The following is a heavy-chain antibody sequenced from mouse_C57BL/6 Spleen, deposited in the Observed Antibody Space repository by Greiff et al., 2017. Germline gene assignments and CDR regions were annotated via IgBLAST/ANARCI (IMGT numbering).Heavy chain of an antibody. D-gene: IGHD2-5*01. V-gene: IGHV1-15*01. Sequence: QVQLQQSGAELVRPGASVTLSCKASGYTFTDYEMHWVKQTPVHGLEWIGAIDPDTGGTAYNQKFKGKAILTADKSSSTAYMELRSLTSEDSAVYYCTRSHYSNYGWFADWGQGTLVTVSA. CDR1: GYTFTDYE. CDR3: TRSHYSNYGWFAD. CDR2: IDPDTGGT. J-gene: IGHJ3*01.